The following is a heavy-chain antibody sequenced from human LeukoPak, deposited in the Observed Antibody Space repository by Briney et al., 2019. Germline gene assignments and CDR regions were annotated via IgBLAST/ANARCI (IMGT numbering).Heavy chain of an antibody. D-gene: IGHD3-3*01. J-gene: IGHJ5*02. V-gene: IGHV4-30-2*01. CDR3: ALTRVDFWSGYWFDP. Sequence: PSQTLSLTGTVSGGSISSGGYSWSWIRQPPGKGLEWIGYIYHSGSTYYNPSLKSRVTISVDRSKNQFSLKLSSVTAADTAVYYCALTRVDFWSGYWFDPWGQGTLVTVSS. CDR2: IYHSGST. CDR1: GGSISSGGYS.